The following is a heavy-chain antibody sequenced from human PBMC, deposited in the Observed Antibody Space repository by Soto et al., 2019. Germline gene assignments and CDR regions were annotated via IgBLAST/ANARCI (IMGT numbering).Heavy chain of an antibody. CDR2: INHSGST. D-gene: IGHD2-15*01. CDR1: GGSFSGYY. Sequence: QVQLQQWGAGLLKPSETLSLTCAVYGGSFSGYYWSWIRQPPGKGLEWIGEINHSGSTNYNPSLKGRVTISVDTSKNQFSLKLSSVTAADTAVYYCARGIAVTASGGGSCYWNCWGQGTLVTVSS. V-gene: IGHV4-34*01. CDR3: ARGIAVTASGGGSCYWNC. J-gene: IGHJ4*02.